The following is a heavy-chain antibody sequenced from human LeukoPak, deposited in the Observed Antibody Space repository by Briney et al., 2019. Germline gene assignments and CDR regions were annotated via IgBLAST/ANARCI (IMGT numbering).Heavy chain of an antibody. J-gene: IGHJ4*02. CDR3: ARSPPQNYDFWSGYQG. CDR2: IYYSGST. Sequence: NPSETLSLTCTVSGGSISSSSYYWGWIRQPPGKGLEWIGSIYYSGSTYYNPSLKSRVTISVDTSKNQFSLELSSVTAADTAVYYRARSPPQNYDFWSGYQGWGQGTLVTVSS. CDR1: GGSISSSSYY. D-gene: IGHD3-3*01. V-gene: IGHV4-39*01.